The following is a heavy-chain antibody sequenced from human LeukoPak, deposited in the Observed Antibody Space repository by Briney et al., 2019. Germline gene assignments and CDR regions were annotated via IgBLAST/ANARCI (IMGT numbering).Heavy chain of an antibody. V-gene: IGHV3-30*02. CDR2: IRYGGSNK. Sequence: GGSLRLSCAASGFTFSSYGMHWVRQAPGKGLEWVAFIRYGGSNKYYADSVKGRFTISRDNSKNTLYLQMNSLRAEDTAVYYCVVYSSSWYGPQDYFDYWGQGTLVTVSS. J-gene: IGHJ4*02. CDR1: GFTFSSYG. CDR3: VVYSSSWYGPQDYFDY. D-gene: IGHD6-13*01.